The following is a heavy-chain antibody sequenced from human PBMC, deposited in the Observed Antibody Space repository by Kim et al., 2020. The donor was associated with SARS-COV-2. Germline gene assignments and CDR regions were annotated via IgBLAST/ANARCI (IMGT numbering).Heavy chain of an antibody. CDR2: IYLGDSDT. D-gene: IGHD2-8*01. CDR3: ARGDPAGQRMVGFDY. J-gene: IGHJ4*02. Sequence: GESLKISCKGSGYKFSDYWIGWVCQMPGKGLEWMGMIYLGDSDTRYSPSFRGQVTISADKSVSTAYLQWSSLKAWDTAMYYCARGDPAGQRMVGFDYWGQGTLVTVSS. CDR1: GYKFSDYW. V-gene: IGHV5-51*01.